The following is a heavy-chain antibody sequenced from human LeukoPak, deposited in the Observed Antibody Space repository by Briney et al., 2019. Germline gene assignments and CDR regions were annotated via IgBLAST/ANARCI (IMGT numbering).Heavy chain of an antibody. V-gene: IGHV1-69*04. CDR3: ARGLLGIDGYRYYFDY. Sequence: ASVKVSCKASGGTFSSYAISWVRQAPGQGLEWMGRIIPILGIANYAQKFQGRVTITADKSTSTVYMELSSLRSEDTAVYYCARGLLGIDGYRYYFDYWGQGTLVTVSS. J-gene: IGHJ4*02. CDR2: IIPILGIA. D-gene: IGHD2-15*01. CDR1: GGTFSSYA.